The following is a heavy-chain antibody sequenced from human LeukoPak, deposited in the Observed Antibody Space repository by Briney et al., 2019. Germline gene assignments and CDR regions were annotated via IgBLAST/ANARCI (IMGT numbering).Heavy chain of an antibody. V-gene: IGHV4-59*01. CDR3: ARGEGYSGPYNWFDP. J-gene: IGHJ5*02. CDR2: IYDSGST. Sequence: KTSETLSLTCTVSGGSIGSYYWSWIRQPPGKGLEWIGYIYDSGSTNYNPSLKSRVTISVDTSKNQFSLKLSSVTAADTAVYYCARGEGYSGPYNWFDPWGQGTLVTVSS. CDR1: GGSIGSYY. D-gene: IGHD5-12*01.